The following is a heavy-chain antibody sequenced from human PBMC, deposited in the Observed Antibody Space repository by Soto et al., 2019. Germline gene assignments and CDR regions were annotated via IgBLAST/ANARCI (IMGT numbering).Heavy chain of an antibody. CDR3: TRKTVVPAAYWFDP. CDR2: IRSKAYGGTT. CDR1: GFTFGDYA. V-gene: IGHV3-49*03. J-gene: IGHJ5*02. Sequence: GGSLRLSCTASGFTFGDYAMSWFRQAPGKGLEWVGFIRSKAYGGTTEYAASVKGRFTISRDDSKSIAYLQMNSLKTEDTAVYYCTRKTVVPAAYWFDPWGQGTLVTVYS. D-gene: IGHD2-2*01.